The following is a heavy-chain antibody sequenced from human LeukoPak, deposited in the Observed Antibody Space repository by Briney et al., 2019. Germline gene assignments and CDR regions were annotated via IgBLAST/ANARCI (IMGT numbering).Heavy chain of an antibody. J-gene: IGHJ4*02. D-gene: IGHD3-16*01. V-gene: IGHV3-7*01. CDR2: IKPDGSEG. CDR3: ATDWGNVYHFDY. Sequence: GGSLRLSCAASGLIFNTYWMSWVRQTPGKGLEWVANIKPDGSEGYYMDSVKGRFTISRDNAKKLLFLQMHSLRDEDTAVYYCATDWGNVYHFDYWGQGIWSPSLQ. CDR1: GLIFNTYW.